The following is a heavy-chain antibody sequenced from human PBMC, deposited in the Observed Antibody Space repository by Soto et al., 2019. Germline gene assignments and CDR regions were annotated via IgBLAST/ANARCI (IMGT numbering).Heavy chain of an antibody. J-gene: IGHJ4*02. CDR2: ISYDGSNK. Sequence: QVQLVESGGGVVQPGRSLRLSCAASGFTFSSYAMHWVRQAPGKGLEWVAVISYDGSNKYYADSVKGRFTISRDNSKNTLDLQMNSLRAEDTAVYYCESRKRYGYYGWEFDYWGQGTLVTVSS. V-gene: IGHV3-30-3*01. CDR1: GFTFSSYA. D-gene: IGHD4-17*01. CDR3: ESRKRYGYYGWEFDY.